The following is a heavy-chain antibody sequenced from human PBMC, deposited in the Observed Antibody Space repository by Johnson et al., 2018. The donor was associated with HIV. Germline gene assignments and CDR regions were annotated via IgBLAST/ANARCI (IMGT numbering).Heavy chain of an antibody. CDR2: ISFDGSKE. CDR1: GLDFSDYG. J-gene: IGHJ3*02. V-gene: IGHV3-30-3*01. Sequence: QVQLVESGGGVVQPGRSVRLSCAASGLDFSDYGMHWVRQAPGKGLEWVAVISFDGSKEYYADSVKGRFTISRDNSKNTLYLQMNSLRAEDTAVYYCARLRGAFDIWGQGTMVTVSS. CDR3: ARLRGAFDI.